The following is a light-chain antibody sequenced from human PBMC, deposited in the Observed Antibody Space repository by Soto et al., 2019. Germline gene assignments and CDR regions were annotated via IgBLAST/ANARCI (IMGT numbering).Light chain of an antibody. Sequence: EIVLQQSPATLSLSPGEIATLSCRASQNVRFYLAWYQQKPGQTPRLLIYDASKRASGIPARFSGSGSGTDFPLTISSLEPEDFAVYYCQQRTNWSWTFGRGTKVEV. CDR2: DAS. J-gene: IGKJ1*01. CDR3: QQRTNWSWT. V-gene: IGKV3-11*01. CDR1: QNVRFY.